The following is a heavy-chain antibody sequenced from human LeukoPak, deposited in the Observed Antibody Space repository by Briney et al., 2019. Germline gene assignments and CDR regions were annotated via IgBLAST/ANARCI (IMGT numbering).Heavy chain of an antibody. Sequence: PGGSLRLPCAASGFTFSSYSMNWVRQAPGKRLEWVSYISISSTTIYYADSVKGRFTISRDNAKNSLYLQMNSLSDEDTAVYYCARGAATCDYWGQGTLVTVSS. CDR2: ISISSTTI. D-gene: IGHD1-26*01. CDR1: GFTFSSYS. J-gene: IGHJ4*02. CDR3: ARGAATCDY. V-gene: IGHV3-48*02.